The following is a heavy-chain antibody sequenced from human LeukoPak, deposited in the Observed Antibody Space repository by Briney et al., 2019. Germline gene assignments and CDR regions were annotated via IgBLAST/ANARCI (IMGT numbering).Heavy chain of an antibody. J-gene: IGHJ5*02. Sequence: GGSLRLSCAASEFTFSSYAMSWVRQAPGKGLEWVSVIYSGGSTYYADSVKGRFTISRDNSKNTLYLQMNSLRAEDTAVYYCARLVTVTTPDGNWFDPWGQGTLVTVSS. D-gene: IGHD4-17*01. V-gene: IGHV3-53*01. CDR2: IYSGGST. CDR3: ARLVTVTTPDGNWFDP. CDR1: EFTFSSYA.